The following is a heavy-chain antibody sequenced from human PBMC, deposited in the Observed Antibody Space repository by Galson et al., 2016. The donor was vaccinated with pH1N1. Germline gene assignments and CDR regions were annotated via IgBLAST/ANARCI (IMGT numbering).Heavy chain of an antibody. Sequence: PALVKPPQTLKLTCPFSGFSLSTFGVRVSWIRQTPGKALEWLALITWDDEKFYRPPRRTRLPISKDTSKAQVVLTITNMDPVHTDPYYCARMGVASGGRYYYGMDVWGLGTTVTVSS. D-gene: IGHD3-10*01. CDR2: ITWDDEK. J-gene: IGHJ6*02. CDR1: GFSLSTFGVR. V-gene: IGHV2-70*04. CDR3: ARMGVASGGRYYYGMDV.